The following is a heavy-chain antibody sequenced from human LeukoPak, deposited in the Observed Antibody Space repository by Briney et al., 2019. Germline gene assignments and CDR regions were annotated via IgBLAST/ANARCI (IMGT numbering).Heavy chain of an antibody. J-gene: IGHJ4*02. CDR1: GFMFSSYG. CDR2: IWYDGSNK. CDR3: AKRGAVAGSERNLDY. Sequence: PGGSLRLSCAASGFMFSSYGMHWVRAAPGKGLEWVALIWYDGSNKYYADSVKGRFAISRDNSKNTLYLQMDSLRAEDTAVYYCAKRGAVAGSERNLDYWGQGTLVTVSS. D-gene: IGHD6-19*01. V-gene: IGHV3-30*02.